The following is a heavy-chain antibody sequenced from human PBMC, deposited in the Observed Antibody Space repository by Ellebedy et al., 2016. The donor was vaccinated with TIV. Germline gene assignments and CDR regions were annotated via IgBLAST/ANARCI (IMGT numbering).Heavy chain of an antibody. CDR2: IHYSRSI. D-gene: IGHD2-15*01. Sequence: MPSETLSLTCTVSGGSIDSNYWSWIRQPPGKGLEWIGYIHYSRSISYNPSLRSRVTISLERPKNRFSLRRSSVTAADTAVYYCARGVGQYCSGGSCNRYYYYYGMDVWGHGTTVTVS. V-gene: IGHV4-59*01. J-gene: IGHJ6*02. CDR1: GGSIDSNY. CDR3: ARGVGQYCSGGSCNRYYYYYGMDV.